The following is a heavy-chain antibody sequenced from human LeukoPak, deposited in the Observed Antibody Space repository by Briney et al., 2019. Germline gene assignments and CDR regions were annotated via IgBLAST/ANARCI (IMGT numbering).Heavy chain of an antibody. D-gene: IGHD5-24*01. J-gene: IGHJ3*02. CDR3: ARPAGMATILAGDAFDI. V-gene: IGHV4-59*08. CDR2: IYYGGST. Sequence: SETLSLTCTVSGGSISSYYWSWIRQPPGKGLEWIGYIYYGGSTNYNPSLKSRVTISVDTSKNQFSLKLSSVTAADTAVYYCARPAGMATILAGDAFDIWGQGTMVTVSS. CDR1: GGSISSYY.